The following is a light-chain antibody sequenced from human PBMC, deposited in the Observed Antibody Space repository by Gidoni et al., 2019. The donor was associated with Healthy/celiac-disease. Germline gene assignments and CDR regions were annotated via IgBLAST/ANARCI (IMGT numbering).Light chain of an antibody. CDR2: SNN. V-gene: IGLV1-44*01. CDR1: SANIGSNT. CDR3: AAWDDSLNGRWV. J-gene: IGLJ3*02. Sequence: QSVLTPPPSASGPPGHRVTISCSGSSANIGSNTVNWYQQLPGTAPKLLIYSNNQRPSGVPDRFSGSKSGTSASLAISGLQSEDEADYYCAAWDDSLNGRWVFGGGTKLTVL.